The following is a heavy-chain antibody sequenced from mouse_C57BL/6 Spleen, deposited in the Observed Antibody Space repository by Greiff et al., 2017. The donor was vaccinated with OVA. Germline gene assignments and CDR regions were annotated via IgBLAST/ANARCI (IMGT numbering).Heavy chain of an antibody. CDR2: IDPEDGDT. CDR3: TTEGNDYDWFAY. Sequence: VQLKQSGAELVRPGASVKLSCTASGFNIKDYYMHWVKQRPEQGLEWIGRIDPEDGDTEYAPKFQGKATMTADTSSNTAYLQLSSLTSEDTAVYYCTTEGNDYDWFAYWGQGTLVTVSA. V-gene: IGHV14-1*01. D-gene: IGHD2-4*01. CDR1: GFNIKDYY. J-gene: IGHJ3*01.